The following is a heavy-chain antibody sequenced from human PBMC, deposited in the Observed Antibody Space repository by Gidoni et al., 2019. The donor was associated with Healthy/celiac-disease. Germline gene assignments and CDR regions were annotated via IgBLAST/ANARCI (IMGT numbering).Heavy chain of an antibody. J-gene: IGHJ6*02. CDR1: GGTFSSYA. V-gene: IGHV1-69*01. CDR2: IIPIFGTA. D-gene: IGHD5-12*01. CDR3: ARLKEVEMATIAYYYYGMDV. Sequence: QVQLVQSGAEVKKPGSSVKVSCKASGGTFSSYAISWVRQAPGQGLEWMGGIIPIFGTANYAQKFQGRVTITADESTSTAYMELSSLRSEDTAVYYCARLKEVEMATIAYYYYGMDVWGQGTTVTVSS.